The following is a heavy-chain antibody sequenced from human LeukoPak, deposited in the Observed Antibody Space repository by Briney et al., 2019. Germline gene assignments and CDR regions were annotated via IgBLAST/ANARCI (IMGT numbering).Heavy chain of an antibody. Sequence: SETLSLTCAVYGGSFSGYYWSWIRQPPGKGLEWIGEINHSGSTNYNPSLKSRVTISVDTSKNQFSLKLSSVTAADTAVYYCARGLGSSSWYFYDYWGQGTLVTVSS. CDR2: INHSGST. J-gene: IGHJ4*02. D-gene: IGHD6-13*01. CDR3: ARGLGSSSWYFYDY. V-gene: IGHV4-34*01. CDR1: GGSFSGYY.